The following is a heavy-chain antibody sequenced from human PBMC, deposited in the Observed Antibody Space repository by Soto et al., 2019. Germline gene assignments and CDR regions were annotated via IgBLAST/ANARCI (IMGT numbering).Heavy chain of an antibody. V-gene: IGHV4-39*01. CDR1: GASIISSDYY. CDR3: ARFLVPASRNTDFDY. CDR2: IYYSGTT. D-gene: IGHD2-21*02. J-gene: IGHJ4*02. Sequence: SETLSLTCTVSGASIISSDYYWVWVRQTPGKGLDWIGNIYYSGTTYYNPSLKSRVTISVDTSKNQFSLKLNSVTAADTAVYYCARFLVPASRNTDFDYWGQGTLVTVSS.